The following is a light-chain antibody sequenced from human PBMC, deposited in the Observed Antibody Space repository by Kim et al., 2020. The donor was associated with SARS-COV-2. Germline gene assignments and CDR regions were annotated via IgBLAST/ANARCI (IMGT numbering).Light chain of an antibody. V-gene: IGLV7-43*01. Sequence: PGGPVTLTGASSTGAVTSGYYPNWFQQKPGRAPRALIYSTRSKHSWTRARFSGSLLGGKAALTLSGVQPEDEAEYYCLLYYGGAWVFGGGTQLTVL. CDR2: STR. CDR1: TGAVTSGYY. CDR3: LLYYGGAWV. J-gene: IGLJ3*02.